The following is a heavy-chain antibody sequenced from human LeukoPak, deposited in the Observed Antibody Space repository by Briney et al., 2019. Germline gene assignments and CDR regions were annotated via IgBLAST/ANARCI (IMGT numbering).Heavy chain of an antibody. CDR2: ISAYNGNT. Sequence: ASLKLSCKASGYTFTSYGISWVRQAPGQGLEWMGWISAYNGNTNYAQKLQGRVTMTTDTSTSTAYMELRSLRSDDTAVYYCARELRDCDFWSGKDYYYGMDVWGQGTTVTVSS. CDR1: GYTFTSYG. CDR3: ARELRDCDFWSGKDYYYGMDV. D-gene: IGHD3-3*01. J-gene: IGHJ6*02. V-gene: IGHV1-18*01.